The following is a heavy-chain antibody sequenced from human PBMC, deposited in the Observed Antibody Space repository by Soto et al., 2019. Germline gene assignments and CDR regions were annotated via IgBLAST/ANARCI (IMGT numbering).Heavy chain of an antibody. CDR1: GFSLSTSGVG. V-gene: IGHV2-5*02. CDR3: AHRLPVPPLLWFGELPPKPPPDY. CDR2: IYWDDDK. J-gene: IGHJ4*02. Sequence: SGPTLVKPTQTLTLTCTFSGFSLSTSGVGVGWIRQPPGKALEWLALIYWDDDKRYSPSLKSRLTITKDTSKNQVVLTMTNMDPVDTATYYCAHRLPVPPLLWFGELPPKPPPDYWGQGTLVTVSS. D-gene: IGHD3-10*01.